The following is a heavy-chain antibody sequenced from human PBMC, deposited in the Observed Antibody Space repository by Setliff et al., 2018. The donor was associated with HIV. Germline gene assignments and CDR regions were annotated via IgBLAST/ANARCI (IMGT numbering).Heavy chain of an antibody. V-gene: IGHV4-38-2*01. CDR2: IYHSGST. CDR1: GSSISNGYY. Sequence: SETLSLTCAVSGSSISNGYYWGWIRQPPGKGLEWIGSIYHSGSTYYNPSLKSRVTISVDTSKSQFSLELSSVTAADTALYYCARGSDYIWGNYRFPFDYWGQGTLVTVSS. CDR3: ARGSDYIWGNYRFPFDY. J-gene: IGHJ4*02. D-gene: IGHD3-16*02.